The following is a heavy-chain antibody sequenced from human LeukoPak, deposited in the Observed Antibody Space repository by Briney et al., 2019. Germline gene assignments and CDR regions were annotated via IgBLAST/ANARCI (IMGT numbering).Heavy chain of an antibody. CDR3: ARAPHYSNYGPYYYGMDV. J-gene: IGHJ6*02. D-gene: IGHD4-11*01. CDR1: GFTFSDYY. V-gene: IGHV3-11*06. Sequence: GGSLRLSCAASGFTFSDYYMSWIRQAPGKGLEWISYISSSGSYIDYADSVKGRFTISRDNAKNSLYLQMNSLRAEDTAVYYCARAPHYSNYGPYYYGMDVWGQGTTVTVSS. CDR2: ISSSGSYI.